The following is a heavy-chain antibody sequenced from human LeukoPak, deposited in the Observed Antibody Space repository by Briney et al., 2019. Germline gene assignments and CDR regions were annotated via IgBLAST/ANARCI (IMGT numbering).Heavy chain of an antibody. J-gene: IGHJ6*03. Sequence: SVKVSCKASGGTFSSYAISWVRQAPGQGLEWMGGIIPIFGTANYAQKFQGRVTITTDESTSTAYMELSSLRSEHTAVYYCAGANSSVYYYYMDVWGKGTTVTVSS. CDR1: GGTFSSYA. CDR3: AGANSSVYYYYMDV. V-gene: IGHV1-69*05. CDR2: IIPIFGTA. D-gene: IGHD4-11*01.